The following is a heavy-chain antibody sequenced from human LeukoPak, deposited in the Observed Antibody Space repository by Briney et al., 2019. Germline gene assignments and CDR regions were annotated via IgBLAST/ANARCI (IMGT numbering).Heavy chain of an antibody. CDR3: ARGGAYYDSSGYYRYFDY. CDR1: GASISIYY. Sequence: SETLSLTCTVSGASISIYYWSWIRQPAGKGLEWIGRMYTSGSGNYSPSLKSRVTMSVDTSKNQFSLKLSSVTAADTAVYYCARGGAYYDSSGYYRYFDYWGQGTLVTVSS. D-gene: IGHD3-22*01. J-gene: IGHJ4*02. CDR2: MYTSGSG. V-gene: IGHV4-4*07.